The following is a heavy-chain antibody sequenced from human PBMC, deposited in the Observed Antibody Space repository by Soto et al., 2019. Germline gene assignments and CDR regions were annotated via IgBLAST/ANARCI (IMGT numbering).Heavy chain of an antibody. J-gene: IGHJ2*01. CDR3: EKGLAYCGGDCYSHFDL. CDR1: GFTFSSYG. V-gene: IGHV3-30*18. D-gene: IGHD2-21*02. CDR2: ISYDGSNK. Sequence: QVQLVESGGGVVQPGRSLRLSCAASGFTFSSYGMHWVRQAPGKGLEWVAVISYDGSNKYYADSVKGRFTISRDNSKNTLYLQMDSLIAEDTAVYYCEKGLAYCGGDCYSHFDLWGRGTLVTVSS.